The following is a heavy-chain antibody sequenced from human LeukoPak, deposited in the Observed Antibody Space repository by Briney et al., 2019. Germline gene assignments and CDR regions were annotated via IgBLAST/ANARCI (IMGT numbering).Heavy chain of an antibody. CDR1: GFTFSSYS. V-gene: IGHV3-21*01. CDR2: ISSSSSYI. CDR3: ARDGPAELRFLEWLPYHYYGMDV. Sequence: PGGSLRLSCAASGFTFSSYSMNWVRQAPGKGLEWVSSISSSSSYIYYADSVKGRFTISRDNAKNSLYLQMNSLRAEDTAVYYCARDGPAELRFLEWLPYHYYGMDVWGQGTTVTVSS. D-gene: IGHD3-3*01. J-gene: IGHJ6*02.